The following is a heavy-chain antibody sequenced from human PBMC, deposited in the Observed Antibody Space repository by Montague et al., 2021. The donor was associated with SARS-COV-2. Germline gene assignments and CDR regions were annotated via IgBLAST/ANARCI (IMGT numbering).Heavy chain of an antibody. Sequence: PALVKPTQTLTLTCSFSGFSHRTSGVGVGWIRQPPGKALEWLAVIYWDDDKRYSPSLKSRLTITKDTSKNQVVLTMTNMDPVDTATYYCVHSYADYLFDYWGQGTLVSVSS. CDR2: IYWDDDK. CDR1: GFSHRTSGVG. V-gene: IGHV2-5*02. D-gene: IGHD4-17*01. J-gene: IGHJ4*02. CDR3: VHSYADYLFDY.